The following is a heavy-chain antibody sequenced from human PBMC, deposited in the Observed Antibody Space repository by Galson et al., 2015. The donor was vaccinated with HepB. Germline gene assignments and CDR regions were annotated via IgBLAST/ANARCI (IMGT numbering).Heavy chain of an antibody. D-gene: IGHD1-14*01. CDR2: IRSKSYGGTI. CDR3: IRGRNQPGI. Sequence: SCAASGFTFGDYAMTWVRQTPGKGLEWVGFIRSKSYGGTIEYAASVKDRFTISRDDSKSIAYLQMNSLKTEDTAVYYCIRGRNQPGIWGQGTMVTVSS. V-gene: IGHV3-49*04. CDR1: GFTFGDYA. J-gene: IGHJ3*02.